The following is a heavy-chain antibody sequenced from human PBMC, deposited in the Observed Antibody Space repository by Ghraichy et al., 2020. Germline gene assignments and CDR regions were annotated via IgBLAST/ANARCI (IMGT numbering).Heavy chain of an antibody. D-gene: IGHD1-26*01. CDR1: GGSISSSGYY. Sequence: SEPLSLTCTVSGGSISSSGYYWGWIRQPPGKGLEWIGTIYYSGSTHYNPSLKSRVTMSVDTSRNHFSLKLNSVTAADTAVYYCARRRGSYYGYWGQGILLTVSS. J-gene: IGHJ4*02. V-gene: IGHV4-39*02. CDR3: ARRRGSYYGY. CDR2: IYYSGST.